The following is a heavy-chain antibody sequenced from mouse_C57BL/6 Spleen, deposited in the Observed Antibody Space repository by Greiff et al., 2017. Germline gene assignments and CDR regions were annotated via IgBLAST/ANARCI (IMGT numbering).Heavy chain of an antibody. CDR1: GYAFTNYL. Sequence: VKLMESGAELVRPGTSVKVSCKASGYAFTNYLIEWVKQRPGQGLEWIGVINPGSGGTNYNEKFKGKATLTADKSSSTAYMQLSSLTSEDSAVYFCARSDDYGKAWFAYWGQGTLVTVSA. V-gene: IGHV1-54*01. D-gene: IGHD2-4*01. CDR3: ARSDDYGKAWFAY. J-gene: IGHJ3*01. CDR2: INPGSGGT.